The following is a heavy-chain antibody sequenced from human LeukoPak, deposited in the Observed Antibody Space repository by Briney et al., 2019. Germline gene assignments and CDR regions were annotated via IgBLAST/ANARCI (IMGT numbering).Heavy chain of an antibody. CDR1: GGSISSYY. CDR2: IYTSGSI. V-gene: IGHV4-4*07. CDR3: ASRTSVTSTDY. Sequence: SETLSLTCTVSGGSISSYYWSWIRQPAGKGLEWIGRIYTSGSINYNPSLKSRVTMSVDTSKNQFSLKLSSVTAADTAVYYCASRTSVTSTDYWGQGTLVTVSS. J-gene: IGHJ4*02. D-gene: IGHD2-2*01.